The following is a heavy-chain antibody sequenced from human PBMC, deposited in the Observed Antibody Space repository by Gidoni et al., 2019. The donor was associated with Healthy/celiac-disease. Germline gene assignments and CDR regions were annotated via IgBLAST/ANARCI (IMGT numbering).Heavy chain of an antibody. CDR2: ISGSGGST. V-gene: IGHV3-23*01. CDR1: VFTFSSYA. Sequence: EVQLLESGGGLVQPGGSLSLSCAASVFTFSSYAMSWVRQAPGKGLEWVSAISGSGGSTYYADSVKGRFTISRDNSKNTLYLQMNSLRAEDTAVYYCAKTPIVVVPAASYFDYWGQGTLVTVSS. J-gene: IGHJ4*02. CDR3: AKTPIVVVPAASYFDY. D-gene: IGHD2-2*01.